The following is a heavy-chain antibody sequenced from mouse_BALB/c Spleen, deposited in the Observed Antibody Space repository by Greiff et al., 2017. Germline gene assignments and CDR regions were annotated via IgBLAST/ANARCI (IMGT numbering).Heavy chain of an antibody. J-gene: IGHJ3*01. CDR1: GYSFTDYI. V-gene: IGHV1-39*01. D-gene: IGHD2-4*01. Sequence: EVQLQQTGPELVKPGASVKISCKASGYSFTDYIMLWVKQSHGKSLEWIGNINPYYGSTSYNLKFKGKATLTVDKSSSTAYMQLNSLTSEDSAVYYCALIYYDYDEAYWGQGTLVTVSA. CDR2: INPYYGST. CDR3: ALIYYDYDEAY.